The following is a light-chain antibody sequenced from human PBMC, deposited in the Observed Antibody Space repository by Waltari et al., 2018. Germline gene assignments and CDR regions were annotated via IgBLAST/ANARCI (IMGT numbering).Light chain of an antibody. CDR1: HSLRSN. Sequence: EIVMTQSPATLSVSPGERVTLSCRASHSLRSNLAWYQQKPGQAPRLLIYGASTRATGIPARFSGSGSGTEFTLTISSLQSEDFAVYYCQQYNNWPPFTFGQGTKLESK. V-gene: IGKV3-15*01. J-gene: IGKJ2*01. CDR2: GAS. CDR3: QQYNNWPPFT.